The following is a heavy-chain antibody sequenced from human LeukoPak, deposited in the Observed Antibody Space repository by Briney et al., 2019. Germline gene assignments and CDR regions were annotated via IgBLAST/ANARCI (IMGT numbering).Heavy chain of an antibody. CDR1: GFTFTSSA. CDR2: IVVGSGNT. J-gene: IGHJ5*02. V-gene: IGHV1-58*02. CDR3: AADLWNMGAEGDNWFDP. Sequence: TSXKVSCKASGFTFTSSAMQWVRQARGQRLEWIGWIVVGSGNTNYAQKFQERVTITRDMSTSTAYMELSSLRSEDTAVYYCAADLWNMGAEGDNWFDPCGQATLVTVSS. D-gene: IGHD1/OR15-1a*01.